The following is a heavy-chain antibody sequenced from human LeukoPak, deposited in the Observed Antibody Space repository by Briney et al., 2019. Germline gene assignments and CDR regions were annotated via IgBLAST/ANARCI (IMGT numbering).Heavy chain of an antibody. V-gene: IGHV3-53*01. J-gene: IGHJ4*02. CDR1: GFTVSSSY. Sequence: GGSLRLSCAASGFTVSSSYMSWVRQAPGKGLEWMSFIDRGGSTYYADSVKGRFTISRDNSKNIVSLQMNNLRAEDTAVYYCARGRGLGVVSPYFDYWGQGTLVTVS. D-gene: IGHD3-3*01. CDR3: ARGRGLGVVSPYFDY. CDR2: IDRGGST.